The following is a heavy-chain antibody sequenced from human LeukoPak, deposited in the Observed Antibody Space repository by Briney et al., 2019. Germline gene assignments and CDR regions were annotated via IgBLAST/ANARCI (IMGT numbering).Heavy chain of an antibody. V-gene: IGHV3-48*01. D-gene: IGHD1-26*01. CDR3: ARDHRYSGSYYFDY. CDR1: GFTFSSYS. J-gene: IGHJ4*02. CDR2: ISSSSSTM. Sequence: GGSLRLSCAASGFTFSSYSMDWVRQAPGKGLEWVSYISSSSSTMYYADSVKGRFTISRDNSKNTLYLQMNSLRAEDTAVYYCARDHRYSGSYYFDYWGQGTLVTVSS.